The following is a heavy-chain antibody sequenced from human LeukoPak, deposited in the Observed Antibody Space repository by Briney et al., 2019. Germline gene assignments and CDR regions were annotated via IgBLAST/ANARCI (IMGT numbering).Heavy chain of an antibody. Sequence: SETLSLTCTVSGGSISSSSYYWGWIRQAPGKGLEWIGSIHYSGSTNYNPSLKSRVTISVDMSKNQFSLKLSSVTAADTAVYYCARVVVQRYYFDYWGQGTLVTVSS. CDR3: ARVVVQRYYFDY. CDR1: GGSISSSSYY. CDR2: IHYSGST. V-gene: IGHV4-39*07. D-gene: IGHD3-22*01. J-gene: IGHJ4*02.